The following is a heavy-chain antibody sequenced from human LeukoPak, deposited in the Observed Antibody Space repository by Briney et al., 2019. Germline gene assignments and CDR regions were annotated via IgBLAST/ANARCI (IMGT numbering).Heavy chain of an antibody. CDR2: GFYSGSA. V-gene: IGHV4-39*01. J-gene: IGHJ4*02. D-gene: IGHD4-17*01. Sequence: SETLSLTCTVSGGSISGSSYYWAWIRQPPGKGLEWIGSGFYSGSAYYNPSLKSRVTISVDTSRNQFSLNLSSVTAADTAVYYCARLRGAMTPVTSDFDYWGQGTLVTVST. CDR3: ARLRGAMTPVTSDFDY. CDR1: GGSISGSSYY.